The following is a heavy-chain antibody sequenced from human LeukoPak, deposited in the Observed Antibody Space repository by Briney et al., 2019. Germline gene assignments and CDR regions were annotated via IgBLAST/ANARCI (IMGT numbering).Heavy chain of an antibody. D-gene: IGHD3-10*01. Sequence: PSQTLSLTCTVSGGSISSGGYYWSWIRQHPGKGLEWIGYIYYSGSTYYNPSLKSRVTISVDTSKNQFSLKLSSVTAADTAVYYCARSIGNYYASGSYYKIGAFDIWGQGTMVTVSS. CDR2: IYYSGST. CDR3: ARSIGNYYASGSYYKIGAFDI. V-gene: IGHV4-31*03. J-gene: IGHJ3*02. CDR1: GGSISSGGYY.